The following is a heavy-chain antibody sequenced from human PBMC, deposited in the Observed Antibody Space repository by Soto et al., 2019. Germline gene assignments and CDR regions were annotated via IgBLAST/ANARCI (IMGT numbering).Heavy chain of an antibody. D-gene: IGHD2-8*02. J-gene: IGHJ6*02. CDR2: INPNSGGT. CDR3: EREKYWSYFYGMDV. Sequence: ASVKVSCKASGYTFTGYYMHWVRQAPGQGLEWMGWINPNSGGTSYAQKFQGWVTMTRDTSISTAYMELSRLRSDDTAVYYREREKYWSYFYGMDVWGQGTTVTVSS. V-gene: IGHV1-2*04. CDR1: GYTFTGYY.